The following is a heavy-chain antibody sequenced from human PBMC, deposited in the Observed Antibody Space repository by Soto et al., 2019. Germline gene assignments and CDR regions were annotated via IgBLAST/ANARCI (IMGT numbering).Heavy chain of an antibody. CDR1: GFSFANYA. CDR3: AKATTNGGWFNPFDS. D-gene: IGHD6-19*01. Sequence: EESLRLSCAASGFSFANYAMNWVRQAPGKGLEWVSGLSGSGTSTYYADSVKGRFTISRDNSRDTLFLQMNSLTADDTAVYYCAKATTNGGWFNPFDSWGQGALVTVSS. J-gene: IGHJ4*02. CDR2: LSGSGTST. V-gene: IGHV3-23*01.